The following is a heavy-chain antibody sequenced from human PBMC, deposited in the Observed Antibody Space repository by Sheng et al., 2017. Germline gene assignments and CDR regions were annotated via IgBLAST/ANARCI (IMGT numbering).Heavy chain of an antibody. J-gene: IGHJ6*03. CDR2: VSGSGGST. CDR3: AKDRVAARYYYYYMDV. Sequence: EVQLLESGGGLVQPGGSLRLSCAASGFTFSSYAMNWVRQAPGKGLEWVSTVSGSGGSTYYADSVKGRFTISRDNSKNTLYLQMNSLRAEDTAVYYCAKDRVAARYYYYYMDVWGQGTTVTVSS. CDR1: GFTFSSYA. V-gene: IGHV3-23*01. D-gene: IGHD6-6*01.